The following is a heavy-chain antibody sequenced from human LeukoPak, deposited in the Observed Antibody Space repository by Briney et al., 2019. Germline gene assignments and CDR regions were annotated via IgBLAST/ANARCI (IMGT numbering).Heavy chain of an antibody. V-gene: IGHV3-53*01. CDR2: IYSGGST. CDR3: ATHRGSGYVDAFDI. CDR1: GFTVSSNY. J-gene: IGHJ3*02. Sequence: GGSLRLSCAASGFTVSSNYMSWVRQAPGEGLEWVSVIYSGGSTYYADSVKGRFTISRDNSKNTLYLQMNSLRAEDTAVYYCATHRGSGYVDAFDIWGQGTMVTVSS. D-gene: IGHD3-22*01.